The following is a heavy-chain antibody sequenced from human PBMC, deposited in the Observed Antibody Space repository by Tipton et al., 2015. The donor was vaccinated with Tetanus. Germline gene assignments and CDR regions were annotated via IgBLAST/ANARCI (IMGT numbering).Heavy chain of an antibody. CDR1: GFTFKSYT. D-gene: IGHD1-14*01. CDR3: AKEALGVLNL. Sequence: QLVQSGGGLVQPGGSLRLSCAASGFTFKSYTMNWVRQAPGNGLEWIAAISGSRLTPYYADSVKGRFTISRDNSKNTLSLQLNSLRADDPAIYYCAKEALGVLNLWGKGTTVIVSS. V-gene: IGHV3-23*04. CDR2: ISGSRLTP. J-gene: IGHJ6*04.